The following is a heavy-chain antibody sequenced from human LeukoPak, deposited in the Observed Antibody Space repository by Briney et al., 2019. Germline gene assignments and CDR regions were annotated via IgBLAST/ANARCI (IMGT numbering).Heavy chain of an antibody. CDR3: ARGRWDTGGLHGLDV. J-gene: IGHJ6*02. V-gene: IGHV3-33*01. CDR2: IWYVGSNK. CDR1: GFTFSSFG. Sequence: GGSLRLSCAASGFTFSSFGMHWVRQAPGKGLEWVAVIWYVGSNKYYADSVKGRFTISRDNSQNTLYLQGNNLRAEDTAVYCCARGRWDTGGLHGLDVWGQGTTVTVSS. D-gene: IGHD2-8*02.